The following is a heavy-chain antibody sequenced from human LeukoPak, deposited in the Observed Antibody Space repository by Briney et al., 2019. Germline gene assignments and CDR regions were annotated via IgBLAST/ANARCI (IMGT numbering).Heavy chain of an antibody. Sequence: GGSLRLSCEASGLTFGDYTMHWVRQAPGKGLEWVSYISSSGSSIYYADSVKGRFTITRDNAKNSLYLQMSSLRAEDTAVYYCARVGATYYYDRTTDYWGQGTLVTVSS. D-gene: IGHD3-22*01. J-gene: IGHJ4*02. V-gene: IGHV3-48*03. CDR2: ISSSGSSI. CDR3: ARVGATYYYDRTTDY. CDR1: GLTFGDYT.